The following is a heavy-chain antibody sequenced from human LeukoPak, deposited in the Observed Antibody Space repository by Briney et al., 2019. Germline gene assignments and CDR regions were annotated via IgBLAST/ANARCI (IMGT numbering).Heavy chain of an antibody. CDR2: ISSSSSYI. Sequence: PGGSLRLSCAASGFTFSSYSMNWVRQAPGKGLEWVSSISSSSSYIYYADSVKGRFTISRDNAKNSLYLQMNSLRAEDTAVYYCARAHSSSSRYYYYYYMDVWAKGPRSPSP. CDR1: GFTFSSYS. V-gene: IGHV3-21*01. D-gene: IGHD6-6*01. CDR3: ARAHSSSSRYYYYYYMDV. J-gene: IGHJ6*03.